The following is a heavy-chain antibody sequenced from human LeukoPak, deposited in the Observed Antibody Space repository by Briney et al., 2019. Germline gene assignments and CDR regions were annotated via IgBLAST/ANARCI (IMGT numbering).Heavy chain of an antibody. D-gene: IGHD5-18*01. CDR2: INSDGSST. CDR1: GFTFSSYW. CDR3: ASDTVDTALGIDC. V-gene: IGHV3-74*01. J-gene: IGHJ4*02. Sequence: GGSLRLSCAASGFTFSSYWMHWVRQAPGKGLVWVSRINSDGSSTTYADSVKGRFTISRDNAKNTLYLQMNSLRAEDTAVYYCASDTVDTALGIDCWGQGTLVTVSS.